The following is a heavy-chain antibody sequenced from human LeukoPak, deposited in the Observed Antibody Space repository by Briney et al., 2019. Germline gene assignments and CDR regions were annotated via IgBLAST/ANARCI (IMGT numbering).Heavy chain of an antibody. CDR2: IYYSGST. D-gene: IGHD5-18*01. CDR1: GGSISSYY. V-gene: IGHV4-59*01. Sequence: SETLSLTCTVSGGSISSYYWSWLRQPPGKGLEWIGYIYYSGSTNYDPSLKSRVTISVDTSKNQFSLKLSSVTAADTAVYYCARTTEGGYTYGYFYCYYMDVWGKGTTVTISS. CDR3: ARTTEGGYTYGYFYCYYMDV. J-gene: IGHJ6*03.